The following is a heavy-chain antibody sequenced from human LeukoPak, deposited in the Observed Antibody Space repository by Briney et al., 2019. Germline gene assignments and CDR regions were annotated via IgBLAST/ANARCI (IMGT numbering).Heavy chain of an antibody. CDR2: IAGNGSPT. V-gene: IGHV3-23*01. CDR1: GFTFSSYS. J-gene: IGHJ2*01. Sequence: GGSLRLSCVASGFTFSSYSLTWVRQTPGKGRAWVSIIAGNGSPTFYADSVEGRFTISRDNSKNTGYLQMNSLRAEDTAVYFCARGATRATRHFDVWGRVTLVTFSS. CDR3: ARGATRATRHFDV. D-gene: IGHD2-15*01.